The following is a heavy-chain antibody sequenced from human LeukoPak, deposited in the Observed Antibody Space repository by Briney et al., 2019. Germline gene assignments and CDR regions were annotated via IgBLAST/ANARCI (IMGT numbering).Heavy chain of an antibody. J-gene: IGHJ4*02. CDR3: ARDRGSITGIDA. CDR1: GYTFTTYG. D-gene: IGHD1-20*01. Sequence: GASVKVSCKTSGYTFTTYGISWVRQAPGQGFEWMGRINPNSGGTNYAQKFQGRVTMTRDTSISTAYMELSRLRSDDTAVYYCARDRGSITGIDAWGQGTLVTVSS. V-gene: IGHV1-2*06. CDR2: INPNSGGT.